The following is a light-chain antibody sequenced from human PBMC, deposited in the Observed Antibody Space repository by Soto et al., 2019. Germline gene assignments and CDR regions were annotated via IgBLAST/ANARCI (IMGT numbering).Light chain of an antibody. Sequence: QLTLAASTKSLSGGDTVTLTCRASQTISSWLAWYQQKPGKAPKLLIYSASSLQSGVPSRFSGSGSGTHFTLTINRLQPEDFATYCCQQSYRIPQEFGEGSRLEIK. CDR2: SAS. J-gene: IGKJ5*01. V-gene: IGKV1-39*01. CDR1: QTISSW. CDR3: QQSYRIPQE.